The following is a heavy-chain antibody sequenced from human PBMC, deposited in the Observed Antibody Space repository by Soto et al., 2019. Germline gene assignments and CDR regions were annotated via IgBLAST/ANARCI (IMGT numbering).Heavy chain of an antibody. CDR3: ARDQDLSWYFDL. CDR2: ISASGGTE. CDR1: GFRVSDYY. D-gene: IGHD2-15*01. Sequence: QVPLVESGGGLVKPGGSLRLSFAASGFRVSDYYMNWIRQAPGKGLEWVSYISASGGTEYYADSVKGRFTISRDNAKNSLSLQMNNLRAEDTAVYYCARDQDLSWYFDLWGRGTLVTVSS. V-gene: IGHV3-11*01. J-gene: IGHJ2*01.